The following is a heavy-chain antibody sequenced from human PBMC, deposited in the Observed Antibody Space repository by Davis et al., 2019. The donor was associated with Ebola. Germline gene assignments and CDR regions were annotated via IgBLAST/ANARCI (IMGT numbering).Heavy chain of an antibody. CDR1: GGSISSYY. CDR3: ARVQRRWLQYGKGAFDI. D-gene: IGHD5-24*01. CDR2: IYYSGST. J-gene: IGHJ3*02. Sequence: PSETLSLTCTVSGGSISSYYWSWIRQPPGKGLEWIGYIYYSGSTNYNPSLKSRVTISVDTSKNQFSLKLSSVTAADTAVYYCARVQRRWLQYGKGAFDIWGQGTMVTVSS. V-gene: IGHV4-59*01.